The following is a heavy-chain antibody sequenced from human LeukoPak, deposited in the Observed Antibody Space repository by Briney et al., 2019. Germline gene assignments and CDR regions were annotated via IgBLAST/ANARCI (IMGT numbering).Heavy chain of an antibody. D-gene: IGHD3-22*01. J-gene: IGHJ4*02. CDR2: IYYSGST. CDR1: GGSISSSSYY. V-gene: IGHV4-39*01. Sequence: PSETLSLTCTVSGGSISSSSYYWGWIRQPPGKGLEWIGSIYYSGSTYYNPSLKSRVTISVDTSKNQFSLKLSSVTAADTAVYYCARQARLGYDSSGYFDYWGQGTLVTVSS. CDR3: ARQARLGYDSSGYFDY.